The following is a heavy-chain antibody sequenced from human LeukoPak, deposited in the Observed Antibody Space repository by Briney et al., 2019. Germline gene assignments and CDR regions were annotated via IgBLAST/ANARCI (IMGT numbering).Heavy chain of an antibody. V-gene: IGHV4-39*01. D-gene: IGHD2-15*01. CDR3: ARHSPVAATIFYF. CDR1: GGSISSSSYY. Sequence: SETLPLTCTVSGGSISSSSYYWGWIRQSPGKGLEWIGSIYYSGSTYYNPSLTSRVTMSVDTSKNQFSLRLNSVTAADTAFYYCARHSPVAATIFYFWGQGTLVTVSS. J-gene: IGHJ4*02. CDR2: IYYSGST.